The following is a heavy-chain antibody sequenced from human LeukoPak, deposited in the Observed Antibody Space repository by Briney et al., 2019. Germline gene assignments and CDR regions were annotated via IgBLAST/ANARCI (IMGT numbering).Heavy chain of an antibody. J-gene: IGHJ5*02. Sequence: PSETLSLTCTVSGGSISSYYWSWIRQPPGKGLEWIGYIYYSGSTNYNPSLKSRVTISVDTSKNQFSLKLSSVTAADTAVYYCARARAVYSYGFNWFDPWGQGTLVTVSS. CDR3: ARARAVYSYGFNWFDP. D-gene: IGHD5-18*01. CDR1: GGSISSYY. CDR2: IYYSGST. V-gene: IGHV4-59*01.